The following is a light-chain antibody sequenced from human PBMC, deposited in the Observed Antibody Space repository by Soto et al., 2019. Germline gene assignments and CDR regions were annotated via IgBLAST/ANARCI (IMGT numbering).Light chain of an antibody. V-gene: IGKV3-15*01. CDR2: DIS. CDR1: QTVSRN. J-gene: IGKJ5*01. Sequence: EIGLKQSPATLSVSAGERASLSCRASQTVSRNLACYQQRPGQAPRLLIYDISNRAAGVPARFSGSGSETEFTLTIRSLQSEDFAVYFCQQYNNWPSFGQGTRLEIK. CDR3: QQYNNWPS.